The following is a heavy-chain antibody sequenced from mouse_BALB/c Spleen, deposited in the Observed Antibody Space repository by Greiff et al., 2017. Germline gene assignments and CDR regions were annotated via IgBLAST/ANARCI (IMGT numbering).Heavy chain of an antibody. CDR1: GYTFTSYW. J-gene: IGHJ3*01. D-gene: IGHD3-1*01. Sequence: VQLQQPGADLVKPGASVKLSCKASGYTFTSYWMHWVKQRPGQGLEWIGEINPSNGRTNYNEKFKSKATLTVDKSSSTAYMQLSSLTSEDSAVYYCARFGDIADWGQGTLVTVSA. V-gene: IGHV1S81*02. CDR2: INPSNGRT. CDR3: ARFGDIAD.